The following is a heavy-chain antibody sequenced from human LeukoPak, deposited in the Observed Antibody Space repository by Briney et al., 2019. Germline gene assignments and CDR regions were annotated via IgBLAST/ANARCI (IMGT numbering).Heavy chain of an antibody. D-gene: IGHD1-7*01. Sequence: GGSLRLSCAASGFTFSSYAMSWVRQAPGKGLEWVANIKQDGSEKNYVNSVKGRFTISRDNAKNSLFLQMNSLRAEDTAIYYCAREDDWNYEDYWGQGTLVTVSS. CDR3: AREDDWNYEDY. CDR2: IKQDGSEK. CDR1: GFTFSSYA. V-gene: IGHV3-7*01. J-gene: IGHJ4*02.